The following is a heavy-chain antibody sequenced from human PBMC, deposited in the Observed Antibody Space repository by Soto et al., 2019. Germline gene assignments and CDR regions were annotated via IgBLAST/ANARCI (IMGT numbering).Heavy chain of an antibody. J-gene: IGHJ4*02. CDR2: IRMNAYCWTK. Sequence: PGGSLRLSCTTSVFTFGDYSLSLVRQGPGKGLEWVCFIRMNAYCWTKDYAASVQGRFTISRDYSKSIAYLQMNSLRTEDTALYYCTRAPILDFDFWGQGTMVTGSS. CDR3: TRAPILDFDF. V-gene: IGHV3-49*04. D-gene: IGHD3-3*01. CDR1: VFTFGDYS.